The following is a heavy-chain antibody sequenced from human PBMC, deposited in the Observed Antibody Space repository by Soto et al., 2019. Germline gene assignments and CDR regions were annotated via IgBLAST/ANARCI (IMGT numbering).Heavy chain of an antibody. CDR1: GGSISSYY. CDR3: ARGRRRLGELSLLGY. V-gene: IGHV4-59*01. CDR2: IYYSGST. D-gene: IGHD3-16*02. Sequence: QVQLQESGPGLVKPSETLSLTCTVSGGSISSYYWSWIRQPPGKGLEWIGYIYYSGSTNYNPSLTSRVTISVDTSKNQFSLKLSSVTAADTAVYYCARGRRRLGELSLLGYWGQGTLVTVSS. J-gene: IGHJ4*02.